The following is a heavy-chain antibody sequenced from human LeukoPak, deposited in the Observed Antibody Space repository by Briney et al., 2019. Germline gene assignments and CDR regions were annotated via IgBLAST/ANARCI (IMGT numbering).Heavy chain of an antibody. CDR2: IYYSGST. D-gene: IGHD6-13*01. V-gene: IGHV4-59*12. J-gene: IGHJ5*02. CDR1: GGSISSYY. CDR3: ARDPTAAGKGAWFDP. Sequence: SETLSLTCTVSGGSISSYYWSWIRQPPGKGLEWIGYIYYSGSTNYNPSLKSRATISVDTSKNQFSLKLSSVTAADTAVYYCARDPTAAGKGAWFDPWGQGTLVTVSS.